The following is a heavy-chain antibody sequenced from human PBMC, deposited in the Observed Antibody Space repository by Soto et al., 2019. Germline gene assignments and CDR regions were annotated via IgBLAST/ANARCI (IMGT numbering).Heavy chain of an antibody. CDR2: IYYSGST. J-gene: IGHJ4*02. D-gene: IGHD3-22*01. CDR1: GGSISSYY. CDR3: ARGSVNYYDSSGRFDY. V-gene: IGHV4-59*01. Sequence: SETLSLTCTVSGGSISSYYWSWIRQPPGKGLEWIGYIYYSGSTNYNPSLKSRVTISVDTSKNQFSLKLSSVTAADTAVYYCARGSVNYYDSSGRFDYWGQGTLVTVSS.